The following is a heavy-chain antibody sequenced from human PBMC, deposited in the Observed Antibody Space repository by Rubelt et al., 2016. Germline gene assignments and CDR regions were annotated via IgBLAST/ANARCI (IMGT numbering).Heavy chain of an antibody. J-gene: IGHJ6*02. CDR2: HSAYHGNT. V-gene: IGHV1-18*01. Sequence: QVQLVQSGAEVKKPGASVKVSCTASGYTFTSYGIRWVRQAPGQGREWMGWHSAYHGNTNYAQKLQGRVTMTTDTATSTAYMELRSLRSDDTAVYYCAREGVKGSRKDGMDVWGQGTTVTVSS. CDR1: GYTFTSYG. CDR3: AREGVKGSRKDGMDV. D-gene: IGHD2-8*01.